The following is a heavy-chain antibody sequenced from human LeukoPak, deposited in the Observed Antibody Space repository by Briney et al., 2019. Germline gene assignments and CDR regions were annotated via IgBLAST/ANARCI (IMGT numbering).Heavy chain of an antibody. CDR3: AKDRSSSGYSTRGYYYYMDV. CDR2: ISGSGGGT. CDR1: GFTFSSYA. J-gene: IGHJ6*03. D-gene: IGHD3-22*01. V-gene: IGHV3-23*01. Sequence: GGSLRLSCAASGFTFSSYAMSWVRQAPGKGLEWVSAISGSGGGTYYADSVKGRFTISRDNSKNTLYLQMNSLRAEDTAVYYCAKDRSSSGYSTRGYYYYMDVWGKGTTVTVSS.